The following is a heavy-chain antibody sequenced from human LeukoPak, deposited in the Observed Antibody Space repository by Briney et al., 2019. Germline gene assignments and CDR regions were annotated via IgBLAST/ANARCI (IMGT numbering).Heavy chain of an antibody. Sequence: SETLSLTCTVSGGSISSSSYYWGWIRQPPGKGLEWIGNIYYSGSTYCNPSLKSRVTISVDTSKNQFSLKLSSVTAADTAVYYCARPDYYYYYMDVWGKGTTVTVSS. CDR1: GGSISSSSYY. CDR3: ARPDYYYYYMDV. V-gene: IGHV4-39*01. CDR2: IYYSGST. J-gene: IGHJ6*03.